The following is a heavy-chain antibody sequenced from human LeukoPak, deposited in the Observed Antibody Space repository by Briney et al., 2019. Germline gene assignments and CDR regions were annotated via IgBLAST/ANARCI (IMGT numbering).Heavy chain of an antibody. D-gene: IGHD5-18*01. CDR2: VYQSGTT. CDR3: ARIFIRNGYSSYSAC. CDR1: GFSISSGHY. V-gene: IGHV4-38-2*02. Sequence: SETLSLTCTVSGFSISSGHYWGWVRQPPGAGLEWIGSVYQSGTTYYNPSLKSRVTTSVDMSKNQFSLRLRPVTAADTAVYYCARIFIRNGYSSYSACWGQGTLVTVSS. J-gene: IGHJ4*02.